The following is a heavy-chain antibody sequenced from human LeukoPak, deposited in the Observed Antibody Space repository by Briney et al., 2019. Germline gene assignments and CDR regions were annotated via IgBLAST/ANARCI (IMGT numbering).Heavy chain of an antibody. D-gene: IGHD3-10*01. CDR3: AEARANYS. CDR1: GFTFSSYA. CDR2: ITGSGSST. Sequence: GGSLRLSCAASGFTFSSYAMSWVRQAPGKGLEGVSAITGSGSSTYYADSVKGRFTISRDNSKNTLYLQMNSLRADDTAIYYCAEARANYSWGQGTLVTVSS. J-gene: IGHJ4*02. V-gene: IGHV3-23*01.